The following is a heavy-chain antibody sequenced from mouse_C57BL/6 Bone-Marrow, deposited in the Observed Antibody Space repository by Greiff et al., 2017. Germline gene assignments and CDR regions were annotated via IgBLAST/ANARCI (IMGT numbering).Heavy chain of an antibody. CDR3: TRRGTAQATYGYFDY. Sequence: EVQLQQSGTVLARPGASVKMSCKTSGYTFTSYWMHWVKQRPGQGLEWIGAIYPGNSDTSYNQQFKGKAKLTAVTSASTAYMELSSLTNEDSAVYYCTRRGTAQATYGYFDYWGQGTTLTVSS. CDR1: GYTFTSYW. D-gene: IGHD3-2*02. J-gene: IGHJ2*01. V-gene: IGHV1-5*01. CDR2: IYPGNSDT.